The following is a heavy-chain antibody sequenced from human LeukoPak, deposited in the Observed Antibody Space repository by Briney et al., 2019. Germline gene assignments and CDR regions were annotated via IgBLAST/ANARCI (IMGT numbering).Heavy chain of an antibody. CDR3: ASSAYDSSGYYY. J-gene: IGHJ4*02. V-gene: IGHV4-59*08. Sequence: SEALSLTCAVSGGSINNYYWSWIRQPPGKGLEWIGYIYYSGSTNYNPSLKSRVTISVDTSKNQFSLKLSSVTAADTAVYYCASSAYDSSGYYYWGQGTLVTVSS. CDR1: GGSINNYY. CDR2: IYYSGST. D-gene: IGHD3-22*01.